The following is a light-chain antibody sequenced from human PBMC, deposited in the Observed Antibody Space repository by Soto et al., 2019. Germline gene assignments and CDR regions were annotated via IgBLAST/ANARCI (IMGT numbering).Light chain of an antibody. V-gene: IGKV3-20*01. Sequence: EIVLTQSPGTLSLSPGERATLSCRASQSVSSNYLAWFQQRPGQPPRLLISGASSRATGIPDRFRGSGSGTDFTLTISRLEPEDFAVYHCQQYGGAPWTFGQGTKVDIK. CDR2: GAS. CDR1: QSVSSNY. J-gene: IGKJ1*01. CDR3: QQYGGAPWT.